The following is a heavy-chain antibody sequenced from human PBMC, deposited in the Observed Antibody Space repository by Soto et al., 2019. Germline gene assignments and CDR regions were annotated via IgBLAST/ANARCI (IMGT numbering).Heavy chain of an antibody. CDR3: AKEDPYGDYFDY. J-gene: IGHJ4*02. CDR2: ISYDGSNK. V-gene: IGHV3-30*18. CDR1: GFTFSSYG. D-gene: IGHD4-17*01. Sequence: GGSLRLSCAASGFTFSSYGMHWVRQAPGKGLEWVAVISYDGSNKYYADSVKGRFTISRDNSKNTLYLQMNSLRAEDTAVYYCAKEDPYGDYFDYWGQGTLVTVSS.